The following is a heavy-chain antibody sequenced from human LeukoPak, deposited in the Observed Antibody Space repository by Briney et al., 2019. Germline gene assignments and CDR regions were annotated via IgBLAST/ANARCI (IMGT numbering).Heavy chain of an antibody. CDR2: IYYSGST. J-gene: IGHJ4*02. D-gene: IGHD3-22*01. CDR1: GGSISSFY. V-gene: IGHV4-59*12. CDR3: ARDSWYYDSSGYYHVDYFDY. Sequence: PSETLSLTCTVSGGSISSFYWSWIRQPPGKGLEWIGDIYYSGSTNYNPSLKSRVTISVDTSKNQFSLKLSSVTAADTAVYYCARDSWYYDSSGYYHVDYFDYWGQGTLVTVSS.